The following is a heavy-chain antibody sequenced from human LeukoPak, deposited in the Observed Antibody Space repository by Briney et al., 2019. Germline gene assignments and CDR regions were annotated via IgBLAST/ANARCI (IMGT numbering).Heavy chain of an antibody. Sequence: SVKVSCKASGGTFSSYAISWVRQAPGQGLEWMGGIIPIFGTANYAQKFQGRVTITADESTSTAYMELSSLRSEDAAVYYCARSSSWIPHAFDIWGQGTMVTVSS. V-gene: IGHV1-69*01. CDR1: GGTFSSYA. J-gene: IGHJ3*02. CDR2: IIPIFGTA. CDR3: ARSSSWIPHAFDI. D-gene: IGHD6-13*01.